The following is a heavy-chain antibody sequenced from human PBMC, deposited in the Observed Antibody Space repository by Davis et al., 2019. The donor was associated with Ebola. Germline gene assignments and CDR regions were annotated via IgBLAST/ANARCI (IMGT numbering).Heavy chain of an antibody. Sequence: ASVKVSCKASGGTFSSYAISWVRQATGQGLEWMGWMNPNSGNTGYAQKFQGRVTMTRNTSISTAYMELSSLRSEDTAVYYCARGRVYYYGSGSYYSWGQGTLVTVSS. J-gene: IGHJ4*02. CDR3: ARGRVYYYGSGSYYS. CDR1: GGTFSSYA. CDR2: MNPNSGNT. D-gene: IGHD3-10*01. V-gene: IGHV1-8*02.